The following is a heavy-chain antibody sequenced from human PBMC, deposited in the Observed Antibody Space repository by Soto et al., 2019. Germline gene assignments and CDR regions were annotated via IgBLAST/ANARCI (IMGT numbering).Heavy chain of an antibody. CDR2: IDPSDSYT. D-gene: IGHD6-13*01. J-gene: IGHJ5*02. CDR3: ARPGRSSWYGNWFDP. Sequence: PGESLKISCKGSGYSFTSYWISWVRQMPGKGLEWMGRIDPSDSYTNYSPSFQGHVTISADKSISTAYLQWSSLKASDTAMYYCARPGRSSWYGNWFDPWGQGTLVTVSS. CDR1: GYSFTSYW. V-gene: IGHV5-10-1*01.